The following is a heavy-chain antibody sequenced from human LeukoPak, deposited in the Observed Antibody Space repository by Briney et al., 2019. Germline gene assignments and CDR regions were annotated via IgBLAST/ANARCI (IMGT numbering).Heavy chain of an antibody. V-gene: IGHV3-23*01. J-gene: IGHJ5*02. CDR1: GFTFSSYA. D-gene: IGHD6-19*01. CDR3: AKLGAVAGTNWFDP. Sequence: GGSLRLSCEASGFTFSSYAMHWVRQAPGKGLEWVSAISGSGGSTYYADSVKGRFTISRDNSKNTLYLQMNSLRAEDTAVYYCAKLGAVAGTNWFDPWGQGTLVTVSS. CDR2: ISGSGGST.